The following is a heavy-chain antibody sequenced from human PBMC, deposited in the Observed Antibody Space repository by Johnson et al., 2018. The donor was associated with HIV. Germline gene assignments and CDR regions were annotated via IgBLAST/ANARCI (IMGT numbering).Heavy chain of an antibody. CDR3: ARVGADAFDI. J-gene: IGHJ3*02. V-gene: IGHV3-66*01. D-gene: IGHD1-26*01. CDR2: FFGGDGT. Sequence: VQLVESGGGLVQPGGSLRLSCAASGFTVSSYYMTWVRQAPGKGLEWVSVFFGGDGTYYADSVKGRFTISRDNAKNSLYLQMNSLRAEDTAVYYCARVGADAFDIWGQGTMVTVSS. CDR1: GFTVSSYY.